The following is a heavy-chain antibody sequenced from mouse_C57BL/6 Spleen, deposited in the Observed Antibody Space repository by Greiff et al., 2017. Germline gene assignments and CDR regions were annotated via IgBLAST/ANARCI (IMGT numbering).Heavy chain of an antibody. CDR1: GYTFTSSG. Sequence: QVQLQQSGAELARPGASVKLSCKASGYTFTSSGISWVKRRTGPGLEWIGEIYPRSGNTYYNEKFKGKATLTADKSSSTAYMELRSLTSEDSAVYFCARPPLYGSRGPPAWFAYWGQGTLVTVSA. V-gene: IGHV1-81*01. D-gene: IGHD1-1*01. CDR2: IYPRSGNT. J-gene: IGHJ3*01. CDR3: ARPPLYGSRGPPAWFAY.